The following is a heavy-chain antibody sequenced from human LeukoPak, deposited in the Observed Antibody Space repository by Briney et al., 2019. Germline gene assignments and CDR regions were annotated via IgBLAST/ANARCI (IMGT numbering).Heavy chain of an antibody. D-gene: IGHD5-12*01. V-gene: IGHV3-30*18. Sequence: PGGSLRLSCAASGFTFSSYGMHWVRQAPGKVLERVAVISYDGSNKYYADSVKGRFTISRDNSKNTLYLQMNSLRAEDTAVYYCAKSGEWLRSGYYFDYWGQGTLVTVSS. CDR2: ISYDGSNK. J-gene: IGHJ4*02. CDR1: GFTFSSYG. CDR3: AKSGEWLRSGYYFDY.